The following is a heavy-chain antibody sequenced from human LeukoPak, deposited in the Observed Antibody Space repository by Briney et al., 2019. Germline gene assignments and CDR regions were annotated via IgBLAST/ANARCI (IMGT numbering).Heavy chain of an antibody. J-gene: IGHJ4*02. D-gene: IGHD1-1*01. V-gene: IGHV1-18*01. Sequence: SSVKVSCKASGGTFSSYAISWVRQAPGQGLEWMGWISTYNGNTNYAQKFQGRVTMTTDTSTSTAYMEVRSLRSDDTVMYYCARVCHWDSDNTRGDPVDYWGQGTLVTVSS. CDR3: ARVCHWDSDNTRGDPVDY. CDR1: GGTFSSYA. CDR2: ISTYNGNT.